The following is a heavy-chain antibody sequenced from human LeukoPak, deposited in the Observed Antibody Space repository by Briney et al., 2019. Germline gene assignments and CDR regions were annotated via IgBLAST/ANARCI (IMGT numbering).Heavy chain of an antibody. CDR3: ARAYYYGSGSHDLDY. CDR2: ISAYNGNT. Sequence: ASVKVSCKASGYTFTSYGISWVRQAPGQGLEWMGWISAYNGNTNYAQKLQGRVTMTTDTSTSTAYMELRSLRSDDTAVYYCARAYYYGSGSHDLDYWGQGTLVTVSP. V-gene: IGHV1-18*01. D-gene: IGHD3-10*01. J-gene: IGHJ4*02. CDR1: GYTFTSYG.